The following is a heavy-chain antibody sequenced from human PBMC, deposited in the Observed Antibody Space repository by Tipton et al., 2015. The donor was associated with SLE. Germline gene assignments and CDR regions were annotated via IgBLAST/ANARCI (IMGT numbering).Heavy chain of an antibody. D-gene: IGHD3-10*01. J-gene: IGHJ4*02. CDR3: ARDLGSGEYGGYFAY. V-gene: IGHV3-48*03. Sequence: SLRLSCAASGFTFSSYEMNWVRQAPGKGLEWVSYISSSGSTIYNADSVKGRFTISRDNAKNSLYLQMNSLRAEDTAVYYCARDLGSGEYGGYFAYWGQESLVTVSS. CDR1: GFTFSSYE. CDR2: ISSSGSTI.